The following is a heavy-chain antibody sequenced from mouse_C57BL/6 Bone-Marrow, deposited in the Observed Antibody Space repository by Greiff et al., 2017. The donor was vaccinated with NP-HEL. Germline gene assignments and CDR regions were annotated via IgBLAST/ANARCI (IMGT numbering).Heavy chain of an antibody. V-gene: IGHV1-19*01. J-gene: IGHJ4*01. CDR2: INPYNGGT. CDR3: ARSVITTVVAPYYAMDY. Sequence: LVEPGASVKMSCKASGYTFTDYYMNWVKQSHGKSLEWIGVINPYNGGTSYNQKFKGKATLTVDKSSSTAYMELNSLTSEDSAVYYCARSVITTVVAPYYAMDYWGQGTSVTVSS. CDR1: GYTFTDYY. D-gene: IGHD1-1*01.